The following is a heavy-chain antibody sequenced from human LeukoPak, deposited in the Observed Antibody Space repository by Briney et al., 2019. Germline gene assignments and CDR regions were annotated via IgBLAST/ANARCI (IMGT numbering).Heavy chain of an antibody. Sequence: GASVKVSCKASGYTFTDYYMHWVRQAPGQGLEWMGWINPNSGGTNYAQKFQGRVTMTTGTSISTAYMEVNRLRSDDTAVYYCARVRIGQQLDKYYYYAMDVWGQGTTVTVSS. CDR1: GYTFTDYY. CDR2: INPNSGGT. CDR3: ARVRIGQQLDKYYYYAMDV. V-gene: IGHV1-2*02. D-gene: IGHD6-13*01. J-gene: IGHJ6*02.